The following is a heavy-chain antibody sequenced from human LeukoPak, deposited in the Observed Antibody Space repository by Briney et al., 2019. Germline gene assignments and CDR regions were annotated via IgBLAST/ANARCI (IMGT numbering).Heavy chain of an antibody. J-gene: IGHJ4*02. Sequence: ASVKVSCKVSGYTFTGYYMHWVRQAPGQGLEWMGWINPNSGGTNYAQKFQGRVTMTRDTSISTAYMELSRLRSDDTAVYYCARDLRRDGYNYPDYWGQGTLVTVSS. D-gene: IGHD5-24*01. V-gene: IGHV1-2*02. CDR3: ARDLRRDGYNYPDY. CDR1: GYTFTGYY. CDR2: INPNSGGT.